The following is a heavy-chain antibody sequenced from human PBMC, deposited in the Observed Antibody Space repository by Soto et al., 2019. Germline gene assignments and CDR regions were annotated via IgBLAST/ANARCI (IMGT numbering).Heavy chain of an antibody. Sequence: PSETLSLTCTVSGGSTSSYYWSWIRQPPGKGLELIGYIYYSGSTNYNPSLKSRVTISVDTSKNQFSLKLSSVTAADTAVYYCGRLGAQEIAPWGQGTLVTV. CDR2: IYYSGST. V-gene: IGHV4-59*08. J-gene: IGHJ5*02. CDR1: GGSTSSYY. CDR3: GRLGAQEIAP. D-gene: IGHD3-16*01.